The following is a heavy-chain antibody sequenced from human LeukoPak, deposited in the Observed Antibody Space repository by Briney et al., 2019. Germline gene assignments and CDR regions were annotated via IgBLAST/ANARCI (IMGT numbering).Heavy chain of an antibody. V-gene: IGHV4-34*01. J-gene: IGHJ6*02. Sequence: SETLSLTCAVYGGSFGGYYWSWIRQPPGKGLEWIGEINHSGSTNYNPSLKSRVTISVDTSKNQFSLKLSSVTAADTAVYYCARDYDYGDYLYYYGMDVWGQGTTVTVSS. CDR3: ARDYDYGDYLYYYGMDV. D-gene: IGHD4-17*01. CDR2: INHSGST. CDR1: GGSFGGYY.